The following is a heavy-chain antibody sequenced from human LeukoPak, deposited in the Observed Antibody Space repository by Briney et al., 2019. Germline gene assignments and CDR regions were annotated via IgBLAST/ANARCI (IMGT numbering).Heavy chain of an antibody. Sequence: ASVKVSXKASGYTFTGYYMHWVRQAPGQGLEWMGRINPNSGGTNYAQKFQGRVTMTRDTSISTAYMELSRLRSDDTAVYYCARVRYYYDSSGYFNYWGQGTLVTVSS. CDR2: INPNSGGT. CDR3: ARVRYYYDSSGYFNY. V-gene: IGHV1-2*06. D-gene: IGHD3-22*01. J-gene: IGHJ4*02. CDR1: GYTFTGYY.